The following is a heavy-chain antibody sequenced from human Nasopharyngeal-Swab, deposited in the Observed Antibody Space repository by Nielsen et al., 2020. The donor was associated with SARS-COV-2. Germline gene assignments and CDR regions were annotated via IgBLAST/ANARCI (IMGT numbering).Heavy chain of an antibody. Sequence: SETLSLTCTVSGGSISSSSYYWGWIRQPPGKGLEWIGSINHSGSTNYNPSLKSRVTISVDTSKNQFSLKLSSVTAADTAVYYCARRAARYYYGMDVWGQGTTVTVSS. CDR3: ARRAARYYYGMDV. CDR2: INHSGST. D-gene: IGHD6-6*01. V-gene: IGHV4-39*07. CDR1: GGSISSSSYY. J-gene: IGHJ6*02.